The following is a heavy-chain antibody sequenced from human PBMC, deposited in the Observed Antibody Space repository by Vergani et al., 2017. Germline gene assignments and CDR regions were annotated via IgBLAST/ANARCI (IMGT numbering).Heavy chain of an antibody. CDR1: GYTFTSYG. V-gene: IGHV1-18*01. CDR2: ISAYNGNT. D-gene: IGHD3-10*01. J-gene: IGHJ6*02. CDR3: ARESRDYGSGSYSHGMDV. Sequence: QVQMVQSGAEVKKPGASVKVSCKASGYTFTSYGISWVRQAPGQGLEWMGWISAYNGNTHYAQKLQGRVTMTTGTSTSTAYMELRSLRSDDTAVYYCARESRDYGSGSYSHGMDVWGQGTTVTVSS.